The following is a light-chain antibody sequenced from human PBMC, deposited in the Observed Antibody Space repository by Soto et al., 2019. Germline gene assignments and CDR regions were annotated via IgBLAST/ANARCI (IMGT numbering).Light chain of an antibody. CDR1: RDDVGGYNY. J-gene: IGLJ2*01. Sequence: QSVLTQPPSASGSPGQSVTISCTGTRDDVGGYNYVSWFQHHPGKAPKLMIYEVYKRPSGVPARFSGSKSGNTASLTISGLQAEDEADYYCSSYISSNTLVIFGGGTKVTVL. CDR3: SSYISSNTLVI. V-gene: IGLV2-8*01. CDR2: EVY.